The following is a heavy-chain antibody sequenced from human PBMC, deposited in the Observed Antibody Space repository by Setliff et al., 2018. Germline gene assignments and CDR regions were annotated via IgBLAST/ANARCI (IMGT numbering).Heavy chain of an antibody. D-gene: IGHD2-2*01. J-gene: IGHJ5*02. CDR2: IDHSGNT. CDR3: ARGYCSSSGCFFAEWFDP. Sequence: SETLSLTCAVYDGSFSGYYWSWIRQPPGKGLEWIGEIDHSGNTNYNPSLKSRVTIFVDTSKNQFSLKLNSVTAADMAVYYCARGYCSSSGCFFAEWFDPWGQGTLVTVSS. CDR1: DGSFSGYY. V-gene: IGHV4-34*01.